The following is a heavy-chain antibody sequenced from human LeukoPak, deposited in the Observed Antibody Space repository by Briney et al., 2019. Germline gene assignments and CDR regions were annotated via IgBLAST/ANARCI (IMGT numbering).Heavy chain of an antibody. D-gene: IGHD2-21*02. CDR1: GGSISNSYYY. CDR3: ARDRPGGDTIDY. V-gene: IGHV4-39*07. J-gene: IGHJ4*02. CDR2: IYYSGST. Sequence: SETLSLTCTVSGGSISNSYYYWGWIRQPPGKGLEWIGSIYYSGSTYYVPSLKSRVTISVDTSKNQFSLKLSSVTAADTAVYYCARDRPGGDTIDYWGQGTLVTVSS.